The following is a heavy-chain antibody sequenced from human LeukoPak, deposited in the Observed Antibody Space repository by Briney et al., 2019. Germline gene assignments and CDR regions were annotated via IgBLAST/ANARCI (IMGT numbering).Heavy chain of an antibody. J-gene: IGHJ4*02. D-gene: IGHD2-15*01. CDR2: ISGSGGST. V-gene: IGHV3-23*01. CDR1: GFTFSSYA. Sequence: PGGSLRLSCAASGFTFSSYAMSWVRQAPGKGLEWVSAISGSGGSTYYADSVKGRFTISRDNSKNTLYLQMNSLRAEDTAVYYCAKGGSGHSVGGGCYYDYWGQGTLVTVSS. CDR3: AKGGSGHSVGGGCYYDY.